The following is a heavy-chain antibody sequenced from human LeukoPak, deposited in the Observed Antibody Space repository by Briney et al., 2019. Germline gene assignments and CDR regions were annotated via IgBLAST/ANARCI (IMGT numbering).Heavy chain of an antibody. Sequence: GGSLRLSCAASGFTFSDYYMSWIRQAPGKGLEWVSYISSSSSYTNYADSVKGRFTISRDNAKNSLYLQMNSLRAEDTAVYYCARSPRGITMIVVDITTWFDYWGQGTLVTVSS. CDR2: ISSSSSYT. CDR3: ARSPRGITMIVVDITTWFDY. CDR1: GFTFSDYY. D-gene: IGHD3-22*01. J-gene: IGHJ4*02. V-gene: IGHV3-11*03.